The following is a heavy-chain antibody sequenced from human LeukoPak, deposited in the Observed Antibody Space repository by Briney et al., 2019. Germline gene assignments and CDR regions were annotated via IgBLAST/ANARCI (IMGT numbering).Heavy chain of an antibody. J-gene: IGHJ3*02. CDR3: GRXYYXDSSGYLGAXDI. V-gene: IGHV4-59*01. CDR1: GGSISNYY. Sequence: SETLSLTCTVSGGSISNYYWSWIRQPPEKGLEWIGYIYYTGTTNYNPSLKSRLTISVDTSKNQFSLKLSSVTAADTAVYYCGRXYYXDSSGYLGAXDIWGQXXMVTV. D-gene: IGHD3-22*01. CDR2: IYYTGTT.